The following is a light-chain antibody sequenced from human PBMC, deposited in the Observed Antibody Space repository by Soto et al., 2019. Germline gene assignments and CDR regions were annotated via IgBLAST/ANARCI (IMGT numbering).Light chain of an antibody. CDR1: SSNIGAGYD. V-gene: IGLV1-40*01. CDR2: GNT. Sequence: QSVLTQPPSVSGAPGQSFTLSCPGSSSNIGAGYDVHWYQQLPGTAPKVLIYGNTNRPSGVSDRFSGSKSVTAASLAVTGLQTEDEADSYCQSYDSSLITSVFGGGTKLTVL. CDR3: QSYDSSLITSV. J-gene: IGLJ2*01.